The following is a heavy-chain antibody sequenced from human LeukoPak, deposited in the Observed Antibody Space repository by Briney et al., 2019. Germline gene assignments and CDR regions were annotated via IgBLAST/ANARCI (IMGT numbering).Heavy chain of an antibody. Sequence: GASVKVSCTASGYSFTGYYMHWVRQAPGQGLEWMGWINPNSGGTNYAQNFQGRVTMTRDTSISTAYMELSRLRSDDTALYYCARVWQYSRSSGAFDIWGQGTMVTVSS. J-gene: IGHJ3*02. V-gene: IGHV1-2*02. CDR3: ARVWQYSRSSGAFDI. CDR2: INPNSGGT. CDR1: GYSFTGYY. D-gene: IGHD6-6*01.